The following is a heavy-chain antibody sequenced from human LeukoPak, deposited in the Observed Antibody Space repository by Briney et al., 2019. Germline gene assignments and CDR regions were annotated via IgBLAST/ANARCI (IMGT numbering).Heavy chain of an antibody. Sequence: GGSLRLSCAASGFTFSSYEMNWVRQAPGKGLEWVSYISSSGSTIYYADSVKGRFTISRDNSKNTLYLQMNSLRAEDTAVYYCARGTLMNNYYYMDVWGKGTTVTVSS. V-gene: IGHV3-48*03. J-gene: IGHJ6*03. D-gene: IGHD2-8*01. CDR2: ISSSGSTI. CDR1: GFTFSSYE. CDR3: ARGTLMNNYYYMDV.